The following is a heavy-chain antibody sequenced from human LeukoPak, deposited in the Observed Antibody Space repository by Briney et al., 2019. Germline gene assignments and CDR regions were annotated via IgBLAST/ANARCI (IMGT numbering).Heavy chain of an antibody. V-gene: IGHV3-30*18. D-gene: IGHD3-3*01. CDR1: GFIFSNSA. CDR3: VKDQPITIFGVIIEDY. CDR2: ISYDGSNK. Sequence: PGGSLRLSCAASGFIFSNSAMHWVRQAPGKGLEWVAVISYDGSNKYYADSVKGRFTISRDNSKNTLYLQMSSLRAEDTAVYYCVKDQPITIFGVIIEDYWGQGTLVTVSS. J-gene: IGHJ4*02.